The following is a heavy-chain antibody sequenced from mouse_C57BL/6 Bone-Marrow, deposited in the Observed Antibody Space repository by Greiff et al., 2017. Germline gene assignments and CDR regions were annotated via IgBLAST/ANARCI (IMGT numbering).Heavy chain of an antibody. D-gene: IGHD1-1*01. CDR1: GYTFTDYY. V-gene: IGHV1-26*01. CDR3: ARSPYYYGPAWFAY. CDR2: INPNNGGT. J-gene: IGHJ3*01. Sequence: EVQLQQSGPELVKPGASVKISCKASGYTFTDYYMNWVKQSHGKSLEWIGDINPNNGGTSYNQKFKGKATLTVDKSSSTAYMELRSLTSEDSAVYYCARSPYYYGPAWFAYWGQGTLVTVSA.